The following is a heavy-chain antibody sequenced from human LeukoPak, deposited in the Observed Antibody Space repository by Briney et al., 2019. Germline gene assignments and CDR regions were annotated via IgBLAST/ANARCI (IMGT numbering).Heavy chain of an antibody. CDR3: AKLWFGELSLDY. Sequence: PGGSLRLSCAASGFTFSSYAMSWVRQAPGKGLGWVSAISGSGGSTYYADSVKGRFTISRDNSKNTLYLQMNSLRAEDTAVYYCAKLWFGELSLDYWGQGTLVTVSS. D-gene: IGHD3-10*01. CDR2: ISGSGGST. CDR1: GFTFSSYA. V-gene: IGHV3-23*01. J-gene: IGHJ4*02.